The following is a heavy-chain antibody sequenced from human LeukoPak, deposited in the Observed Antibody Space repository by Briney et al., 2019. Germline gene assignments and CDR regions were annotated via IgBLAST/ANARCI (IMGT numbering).Heavy chain of an antibody. CDR1: GVSISSNY. Sequence: SETLSLTCTVSGVSISSNYWSWIRQPPGEGLECIGYIFNSADIRYNPSLQSRVTISVDTSKNQFSLKLSSVTAADTAVYYCARMGGSGSYYVGALDIWGQGTMVTVSS. CDR3: ARMGGSGSYYVGALDI. J-gene: IGHJ3*02. D-gene: IGHD3-10*01. V-gene: IGHV4-59*12. CDR2: IFNSADI.